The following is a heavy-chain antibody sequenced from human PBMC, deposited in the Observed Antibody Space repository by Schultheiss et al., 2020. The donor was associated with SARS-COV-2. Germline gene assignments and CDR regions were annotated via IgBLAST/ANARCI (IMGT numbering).Heavy chain of an antibody. CDR2: INHSGST. V-gene: IGHV4-34*01. D-gene: IGHD1-1*01. CDR3: ARAIQLERRRGYYFDY. J-gene: IGHJ4*02. Sequence: SETLSLTCAVYGGSFSGYYWSWIRQPPGKGLEWIGEINHSGSTNYNPSLKSRVTISVDTSKNQFSLKVRSVTAADTAVYYCARAIQLERRRGYYFDYWGQGTLVTVSS. CDR1: GGSFSGYY.